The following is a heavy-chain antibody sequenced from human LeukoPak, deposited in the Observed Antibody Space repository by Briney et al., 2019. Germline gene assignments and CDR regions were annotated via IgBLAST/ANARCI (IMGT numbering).Heavy chain of an antibody. J-gene: IGHJ6*02. D-gene: IGHD5-12*01. CDR2: TYYRSKGYN. V-gene: IGHV6-1*01. Sequence: SQTLSLTCAISGDSVSSNSAAWNWIRQSPSRGLEWLGRTYYRSKGYNDYAVSVKSRITINPDTSKSQFSLQLNSVTPEDTAVYYCAREDIVATILLNYYYGMDVWGQGTTVTVSS. CDR3: AREDIVATILLNYYYGMDV. CDR1: GDSVSSNSAA.